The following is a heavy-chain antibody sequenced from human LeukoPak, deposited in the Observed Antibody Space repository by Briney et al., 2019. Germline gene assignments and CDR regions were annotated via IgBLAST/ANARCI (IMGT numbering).Heavy chain of an antibody. D-gene: IGHD3-9*01. V-gene: IGHV3-30*18. CDR3: AKSQANYDILTGGMDV. CDR1: GFTFSSYG. Sequence: GRSLRLSCAASGFTFSSYGMHWVRQAPGKGLEWVAVISYDGSNKYYADSVKGRFTISRDNSKNTLYLQMNSLRAEDTAVYYCAKSQANYDILTGGMDVWGKGTTVTVSS. J-gene: IGHJ6*03. CDR2: ISYDGSNK.